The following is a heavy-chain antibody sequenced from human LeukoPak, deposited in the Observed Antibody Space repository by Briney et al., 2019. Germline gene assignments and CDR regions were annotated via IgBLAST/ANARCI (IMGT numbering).Heavy chain of an antibody. D-gene: IGHD2-8*01. CDR2: IYHSGST. J-gene: IGHJ6*02. CDR1: GGSIRSSYYY. V-gene: IGHV4-39*07. CDR3: AREPNPLMYYYYGMDV. Sequence: SETLSLTCTVSGGSIRSSYYYWGWIRQPPGKGLEWIGEIYHSGSTNYNPSLKSRVTISVDKSKNQFSLKLSSVTAADTAVYYCAREPNPLMYYYYGMDVWGQGTTVTVSS.